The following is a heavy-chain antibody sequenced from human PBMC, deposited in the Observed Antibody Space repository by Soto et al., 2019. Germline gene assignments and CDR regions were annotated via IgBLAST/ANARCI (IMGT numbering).Heavy chain of an antibody. CDR3: ASAVVVVAATPGSAFDI. CDR2: ITPFNGNT. Sequence: ASVKVSCKASGYTVTYRYLHWVRQAPGQALEWMGWITPFNGNTNYAQKFQDRVTITRDRSMSTAYMELSSLRSEDTAMYYCASAVVVVAATPGSAFDIWGQGTMVTVSS. J-gene: IGHJ3*02. D-gene: IGHD2-15*01. V-gene: IGHV1-45*02. CDR1: GYTVTYRY.